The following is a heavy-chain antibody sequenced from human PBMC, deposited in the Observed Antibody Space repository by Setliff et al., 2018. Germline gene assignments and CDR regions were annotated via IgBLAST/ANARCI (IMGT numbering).Heavy chain of an antibody. CDR3: SRLVRYCTTTSCQGLSGDEY. CDR2: VSAYTGNA. D-gene: IGHD2-2*01. Sequence: ASVKVSCKASGYTFTDYGITWVRQAPGQGLEWMGWVSAYTGNAYYAHRLQDRVTLTTDKSTGTAYMELRSLRSDDTAVYYCSRLVRYCTTTSCQGLSGDEYWGQGTLVTVSS. J-gene: IGHJ4*02. CDR1: GYTFTDYG. V-gene: IGHV1-18*01.